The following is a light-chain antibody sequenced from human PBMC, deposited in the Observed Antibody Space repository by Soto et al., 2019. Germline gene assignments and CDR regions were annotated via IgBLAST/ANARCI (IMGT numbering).Light chain of an antibody. V-gene: IGKV3-20*01. CDR2: DAS. CDR1: QGVRNRY. Sequence: EIVLTQSPGTLSLSPGERATLSCRAGQGVRNRYLAWYQQKPGQAPRLLIYDASSRATGIPDRFSGSGSGTDFTLTINRLEPEDFAVYHCQQYGTSPTFGQGTKVEI. CDR3: QQYGTSPT. J-gene: IGKJ1*01.